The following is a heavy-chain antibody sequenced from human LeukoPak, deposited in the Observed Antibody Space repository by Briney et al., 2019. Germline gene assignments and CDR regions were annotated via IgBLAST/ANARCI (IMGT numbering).Heavy chain of an antibody. V-gene: IGHV3-21*01. CDR2: ISSSSSYI. CDR3: ARVPAALMNYMDV. CDR1: GFTFSSYS. Sequence: GGSLRLSCAASGFTFSSYSMNWVRQAPGKGLEWVSSISSSSSYIYYADSVKGRFTISRDNAKNSLYLQMNSLRAEDTAVYYCARVPAALMNYMDVWGKGTTVTVSS. D-gene: IGHD2-2*01. J-gene: IGHJ6*03.